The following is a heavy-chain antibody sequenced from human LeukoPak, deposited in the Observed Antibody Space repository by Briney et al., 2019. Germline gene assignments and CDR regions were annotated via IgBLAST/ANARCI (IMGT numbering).Heavy chain of an antibody. J-gene: IGHJ4*02. Sequence: PSQTLSLTCTVSGGSISSSSYYWGWIRQPPGKGLEWIGSIYYSGSTYYNPSLKSRVTISVDTSKNQFSLKLSSVTAADTAVYYCAREGYRSSWYPPFDYWGQGTLVTVSS. D-gene: IGHD6-13*01. V-gene: IGHV4-39*02. CDR3: AREGYRSSWYPPFDY. CDR1: GGSISSSSYY. CDR2: IYYSGST.